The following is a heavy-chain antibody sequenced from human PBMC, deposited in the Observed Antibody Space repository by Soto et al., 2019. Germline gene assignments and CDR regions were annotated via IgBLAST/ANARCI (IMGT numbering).Heavy chain of an antibody. CDR2: ISWNSGSI. D-gene: IGHD3-16*01. V-gene: IGHV3-9*01. CDR3: AKGMIHYGMDV. CDR1: GFTFDDYA. J-gene: IGHJ6*02. Sequence: GGSLRLSCAASGFTFDDYAMHWVRQAPGKGLEWVSGISWNSGSIGYADSVKGRFTISRDNAKNSLYLQMNSLRAEDTALYYCAKGMIHYGMDVWGQGTTVTVSS.